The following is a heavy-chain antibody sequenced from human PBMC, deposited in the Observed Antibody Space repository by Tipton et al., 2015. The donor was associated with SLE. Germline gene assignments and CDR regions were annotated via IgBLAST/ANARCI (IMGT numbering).Heavy chain of an antibody. CDR1: GFTFSSYA. Sequence: SLRLSCAASGFTFSSYAMHWARQAPGKGLEWVAVISYDGSNKYYADSVKGRFTISRDNSKNTLYLQMNSLRAEDTAVYYCARETAAAGYFFDYWGQGTLVTVSS. D-gene: IGHD6-13*01. CDR2: ISYDGSNK. V-gene: IGHV3-30*04. CDR3: ARETAAAGYFFDY. J-gene: IGHJ4*02.